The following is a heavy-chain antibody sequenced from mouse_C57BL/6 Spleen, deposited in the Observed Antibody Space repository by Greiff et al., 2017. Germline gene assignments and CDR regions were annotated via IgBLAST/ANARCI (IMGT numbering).Heavy chain of an antibody. D-gene: IGHD1-1*01. CDR1: GFTFSSYG. J-gene: IGHJ1*03. Sequence: EVQGVESGGDLVKPGGSLKLSCAASGFTFSSYGMSWVRQTPDKRLEWVATISSGGSYTYYPDSVTGRFTISRDNAKNTLYLQMSSLKSEDTAMXYCARQDYYGSKGYWYFDVWGTGTTVTVSS. V-gene: IGHV5-6*01. CDR3: ARQDYYGSKGYWYFDV. CDR2: ISSGGSYT.